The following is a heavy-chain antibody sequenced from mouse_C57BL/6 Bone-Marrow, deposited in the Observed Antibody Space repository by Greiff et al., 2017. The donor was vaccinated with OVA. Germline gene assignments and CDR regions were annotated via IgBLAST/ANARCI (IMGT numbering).Heavy chain of an antibody. CDR1: GFNIKDDY. V-gene: IGHV14-4*01. D-gene: IGHD2-1*01. CDR3: TSYGNFDY. J-gene: IGHJ2*01. CDR2: IDPENGDT. Sequence: EVHLVESGAELVRPGASVKLSCTASGFNIKDDYMHWVKQRPEQGLEWIGWIDPENGDTEYASKFQGKATIPADTSSNTAYLQLSSLTSEDTAVYYCTSYGNFDYWGQGTTLTVSS.